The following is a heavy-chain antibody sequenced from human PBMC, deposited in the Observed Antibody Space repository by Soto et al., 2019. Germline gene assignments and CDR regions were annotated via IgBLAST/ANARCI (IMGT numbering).Heavy chain of an antibody. J-gene: IGHJ4*02. V-gene: IGHV4-34*01. CDR2: ITHRGSP. Sequence: PSETLSLTCAAYGGSFSGYHWTWIRQPPGRGLEWIGEITHRGSPNYNPSLKSRVTISLDMSKNQFSLNLWSVTAADTAMYYCARIPGSDYSDPHDYWGQGTLVTAPQ. CDR3: ARIPGSDYSDPHDY. D-gene: IGHD4-17*01. CDR1: GGSFSGYH.